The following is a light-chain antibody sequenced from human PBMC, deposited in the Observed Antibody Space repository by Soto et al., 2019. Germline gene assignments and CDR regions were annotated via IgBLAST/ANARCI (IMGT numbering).Light chain of an antibody. CDR1: QSVSSY. CDR3: QQRSNWLT. Sequence: EIVLTQSPATLSLSPGERATLSCTASQSVSSYLAWYQQKPGQAPRLLIYDASTRATGIPARFSGSGSGTDFTLTISSLEPEAFAVYYCQQRSNWLTFGGGTKVEIK. J-gene: IGKJ4*01. CDR2: DAS. V-gene: IGKV3-11*01.